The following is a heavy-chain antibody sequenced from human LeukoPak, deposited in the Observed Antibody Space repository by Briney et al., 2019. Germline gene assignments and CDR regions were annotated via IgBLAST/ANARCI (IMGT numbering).Heavy chain of an antibody. Sequence: EGTLRLSCAASGFTFSNAWMSWVRQAPGKGLEWVGRIKSKTDGGTTDYAAPVKGRFTISRDDSKNTLYLQMNSLKTEDTAVYYCKAGWLQLDAFDIWGQGTMVTVSS. CDR2: IKSKTDGGTT. V-gene: IGHV3-15*01. CDR1: GFTFSNAW. J-gene: IGHJ3*02. CDR3: KAGWLQLDAFDI. D-gene: IGHD5-24*01.